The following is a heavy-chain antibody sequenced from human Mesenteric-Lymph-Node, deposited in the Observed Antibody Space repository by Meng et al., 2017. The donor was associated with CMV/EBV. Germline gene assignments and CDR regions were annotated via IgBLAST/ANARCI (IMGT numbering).Heavy chain of an antibody. D-gene: IGHD2-2*01. CDR2: IKEDGSDK. CDR1: GFTFNNYW. Sequence: GGSLRLSCAASGFTFNNYWMSWVRQAPGKGLEWVANIKEDGSDKYYVDSVKGRFTISRDNTQNSLSLQMNSLRTEDTAVYFCARDPPRYYSSTSCYHGGYWGQGTLVTVSS. J-gene: IGHJ4*02. V-gene: IGHV3-7*01. CDR3: ARDPPRYYSSTSCYHGGY.